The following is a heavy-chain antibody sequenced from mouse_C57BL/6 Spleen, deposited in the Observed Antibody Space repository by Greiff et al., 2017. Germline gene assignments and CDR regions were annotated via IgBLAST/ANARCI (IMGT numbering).Heavy chain of an antibody. CDR1: GYTFTSYW. CDR3: ARQGSSGYVLAY. CDR2: IDPSDSYT. D-gene: IGHD3-2*02. Sequence: QVQLQQPGAELVKPGASVKLSCKASGYTFTSYWMQWVKQRPGQGLEWIGEIDPSDSYTNYNQKFKGKATLTVDTSSSTAYMRLSSLTSEDSAVYYCARQGSSGYVLAYWGQGTLVTVSA. J-gene: IGHJ3*01. V-gene: IGHV1-50*01.